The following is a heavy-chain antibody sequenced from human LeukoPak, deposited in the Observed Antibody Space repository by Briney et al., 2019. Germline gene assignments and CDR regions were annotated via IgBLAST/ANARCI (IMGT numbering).Heavy chain of an antibody. D-gene: IGHD3-10*01. J-gene: IGHJ5*02. CDR1: GFTFSSYW. CDR2: IKQDGSEK. Sequence: PGGSLRLSCAASGFTFSSYWMSWVRQAPGKGLEWVANIKQDGSEKYYVDSVKGRFTISRDNAKNSLYLQMNSLRAEDTAVYYCARDFMDYYGSGSYYNGLNWFDPRGQGTLVTVSS. V-gene: IGHV3-7*01. CDR3: ARDFMDYYGSGSYYNGLNWFDP.